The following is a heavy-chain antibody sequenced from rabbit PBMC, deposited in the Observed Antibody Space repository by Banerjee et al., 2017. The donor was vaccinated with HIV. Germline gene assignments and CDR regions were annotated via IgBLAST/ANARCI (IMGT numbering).Heavy chain of an antibody. Sequence: QQQLEESGGGLVKPGGTLTLTCKASGIDFSSYYYMCWVRQAPGKGLELIACIYTSSGSAWYASWVNGRFTISRSTSLNTVDLKMTSLTAADTATYFCARDLAGVIGWNFGLWGQGTLVTVS. CDR3: ARDLAGVIGWNFGL. D-gene: IGHD4-1*01. CDR1: GIDFSSYYY. CDR2: IYTSSGSA. V-gene: IGHV1S43*01. J-gene: IGHJ4*01.